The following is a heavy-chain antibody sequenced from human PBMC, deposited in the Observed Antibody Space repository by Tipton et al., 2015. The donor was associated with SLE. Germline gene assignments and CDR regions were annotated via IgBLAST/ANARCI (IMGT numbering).Heavy chain of an antibody. CDR3: ARTLGAIAHTVYDAFDI. V-gene: IGHV4-34*01. D-gene: IGHD1-26*01. J-gene: IGHJ3*02. CDR1: GGSLSDSY. Sequence: TLSLTCAVYGGSLSDSYNSWIRQPPGKGLEWIGEINHSGGTNYNPSLKSRVTISVDTSNNQFSLKLTSVTAADTAVYYCARTLGAIAHTVYDAFDIWGQGTMVTVSS. CDR2: INHSGGT.